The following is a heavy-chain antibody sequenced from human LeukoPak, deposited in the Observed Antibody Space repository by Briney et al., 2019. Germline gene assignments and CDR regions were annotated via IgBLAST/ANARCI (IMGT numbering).Heavy chain of an antibody. J-gene: IGHJ4*02. CDR3: ARVVTWWFGDIYFDY. CDR1: GGSISSNSHY. V-gene: IGHV4-39*07. CDR2: IYYSGTT. D-gene: IGHD3-10*01. Sequence: SSETLSLTCTVSGGSISSNSHYWGWIRQSPGTGLEWIGSIYYSGTTYYNPSLKSRVTISIDTSKNQFSLKLTSVTAADTAVYYCARVVTWWFGDIYFDYWGQGTLVTVSS.